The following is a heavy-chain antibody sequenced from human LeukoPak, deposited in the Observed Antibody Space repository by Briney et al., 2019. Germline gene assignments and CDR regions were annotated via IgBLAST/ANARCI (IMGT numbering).Heavy chain of an antibody. CDR2: ISYDGTKQ. D-gene: IGHD2-2*01. V-gene: IGHV3-30-3*01. CDR3: ARGPTTSRLFDY. Sequence: GGSLRLSCAASGFTFSDYPMHWVRQTPDRGLEWVAVISYDGTKQYYAESVRGRFSISRDNSNNTLFLQMNSLRPEDTGVYDCARGPTTSRLFDYWGQGTLVTVSS. J-gene: IGHJ4*02. CDR1: GFTFSDYP.